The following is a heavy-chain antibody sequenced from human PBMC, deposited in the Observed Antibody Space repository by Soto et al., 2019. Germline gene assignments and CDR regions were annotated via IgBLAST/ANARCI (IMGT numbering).Heavy chain of an antibody. CDR1: GDSISTYY. D-gene: IGHD1-26*01. CDR3: ARPFVGATRFDH. V-gene: IGHV4-59*01. J-gene: IGHJ4*02. CDR2: VYDSGST. Sequence: QVQLQESGPGLVKPSETLSLTCTVSGDSISTYYWSWIRQPPGKGLGWIGHVYDSGSTSYNTSLKSRVTMSVDTSKNQFSLKLSSVTAADTAVYYCARPFVGATRFDHWGQGTLVTVSS.